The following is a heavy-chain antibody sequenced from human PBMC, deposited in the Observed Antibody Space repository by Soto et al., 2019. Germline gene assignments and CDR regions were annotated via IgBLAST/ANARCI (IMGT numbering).Heavy chain of an antibody. CDR1: GLSLNTSGVG. D-gene: IGHD2-2*01. CDR3: AHRVRDYSSKACYEWCDP. Sequence: QIPLKASGPTLVKPTQTLTPTCTFSGLSLNTSGVGVGWICQSPGKALEWLALIFWDDDKRYSPSLKNTVTITRDTAKNQLVLTLANMDPVDTATYYCAHRVRDYSSKACYEWCDPWGPGTLDTVSS. V-gene: IGHV2-5*02. J-gene: IGHJ5*02. CDR2: IFWDDDK.